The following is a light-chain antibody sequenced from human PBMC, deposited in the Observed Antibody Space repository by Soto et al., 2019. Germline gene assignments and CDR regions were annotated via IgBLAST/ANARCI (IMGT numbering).Light chain of an antibody. CDR1: QTVNNK. CDR2: GAS. V-gene: IGKV3-15*01. J-gene: IGKJ1*01. CDR3: QQYNNCPQT. Sequence: DIVMTQALATLSLSPGEGATLSCRASQTVNNKVAWYQQKDGQVPRLLIYGASTWATDIPSRFSGSGSGTEFTLTISSLQSEDFAAYHCQQYNNCPQTFGQGTKVDIK.